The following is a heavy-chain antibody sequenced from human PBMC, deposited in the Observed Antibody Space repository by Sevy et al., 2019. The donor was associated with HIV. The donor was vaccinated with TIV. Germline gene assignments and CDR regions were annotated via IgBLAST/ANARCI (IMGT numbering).Heavy chain of an antibody. D-gene: IGHD3-16*01. CDR3: ARGAPNYYYGMDV. CDR2: LYYSGRT. J-gene: IGHJ6*02. CDR1: GDSISGYY. Sequence: SETLSLTCTVSGDSISGYYWNWIRQPPGKGLEWIGYLYYSGRTNYNPSLKSRVTISVDTSKNQFSLRLTSLTPADTAVYYCARGAPNYYYGMDVWGQGTTVTVSS. V-gene: IGHV4-59*01.